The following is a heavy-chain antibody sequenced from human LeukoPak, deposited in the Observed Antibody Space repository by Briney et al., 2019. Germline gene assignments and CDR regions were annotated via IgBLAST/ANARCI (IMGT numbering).Heavy chain of an antibody. Sequence: SETLSLTCSVSGDSISTSSYYWVWIRQPPGKGLEWIGSIYHSGSTYYNPSLKSRVTISVDTSNNQFSLKLSSVTAADTAVYYCARLSSSSYFFDYWGQGTLVTVSS. J-gene: IGHJ4*02. CDR2: IYHSGST. D-gene: IGHD6-6*01. V-gene: IGHV4-39*07. CDR3: ARLSSSSYFFDY. CDR1: GDSISTSSYY.